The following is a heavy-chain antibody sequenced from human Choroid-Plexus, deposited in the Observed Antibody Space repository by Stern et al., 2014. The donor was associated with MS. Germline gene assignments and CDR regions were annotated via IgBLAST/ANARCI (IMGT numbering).Heavy chain of an antibody. CDR3: AKDLQYLTYFFDH. D-gene: IGHD2/OR15-2a*01. V-gene: IGHV3-30*18. J-gene: IGHJ5*02. CDR1: GFNLGSCA. Sequence: MQLVESGGGVVQPGRPLRLSCVASGFNLGSCAMQWVRQAPGKGLEGVAGVSYDGSNKYYADSVKGRFTSSRDNSQNTLYMQMSILRPEDTAVYYCAKDLQYLTYFFDHWGQGSLVTVSS. CDR2: VSYDGSNK.